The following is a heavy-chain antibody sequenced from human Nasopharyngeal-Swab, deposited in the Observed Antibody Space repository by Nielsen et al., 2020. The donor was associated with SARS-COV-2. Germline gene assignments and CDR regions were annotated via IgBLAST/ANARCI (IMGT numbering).Heavy chain of an antibody. J-gene: IGHJ4*02. Sequence: SETLSLTCTVSGGFINSYYWSWIRQPPRRGLEWIGYIYYSGSTNYNPFLKSRVTISLDTSKNQFSLKLSSVTAADSAVYYCARDTRRGGVDYWGQGTLVTVSS. CDR3: ARDTRRGGVDY. D-gene: IGHD2-15*01. CDR2: IYYSGST. V-gene: IGHV4-59*01. CDR1: GGFINSYY.